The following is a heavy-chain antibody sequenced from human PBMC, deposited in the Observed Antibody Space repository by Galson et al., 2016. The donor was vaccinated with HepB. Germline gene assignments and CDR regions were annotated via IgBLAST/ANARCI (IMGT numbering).Heavy chain of an antibody. CDR2: MYVGPSIT. J-gene: IGHJ3*02. CDR3: ARHVGSLSLSCAFDI. CDR1: GYRFTNYW. V-gene: IGHV5-51*01. D-gene: IGHD3-16*01. Sequence: QSGAEVKKPGESLKISCKDSGYRFTNYWIGWVRQMPGKGLEWMGIMYVGPSITRYSPSFQGQVTMSADKTINTAYLQWSSLKASDTAIYSGARHVGSLSLSCAFDIWGQGTMVTVSS.